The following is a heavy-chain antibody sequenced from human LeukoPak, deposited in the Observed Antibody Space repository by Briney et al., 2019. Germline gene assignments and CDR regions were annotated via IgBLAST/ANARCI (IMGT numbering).Heavy chain of an antibody. CDR3: ARNNWFGEFENWFDS. J-gene: IGHJ5*01. D-gene: IGHD3-10*01. V-gene: IGHV3-21*01. Sequence: GGSLRLSCAASGFTFSSDSMNWVRQAPGKGLEWVSSISSSSSYIYYADSVKGRFTISIDNAKNSLYLQMHSLRAEDTAVYYCARNNWFGEFENWFDSWGQGTLVTVSS. CDR2: ISSSSSYI. CDR1: GFTFSSDS.